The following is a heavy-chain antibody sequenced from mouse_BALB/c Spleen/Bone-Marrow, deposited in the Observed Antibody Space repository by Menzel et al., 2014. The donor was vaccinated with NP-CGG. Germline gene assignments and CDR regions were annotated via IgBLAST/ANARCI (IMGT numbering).Heavy chain of an antibody. CDR3: ARHRYYAMDY. V-gene: IGHV2-6-1*01. CDR2: IWSDGST. J-gene: IGHJ4*01. Sequence: VKVVESGPGLVAPSQSLSITCTISGFSLTNYGVHWVRQPPGKGLEWLVVIWSDGSTTYNSALKSRLSISKDNSKSQVLLKMSSLQTDDTAMYYCARHRYYAMDYWGQGTSVTVSS. CDR1: GFSLTNYG.